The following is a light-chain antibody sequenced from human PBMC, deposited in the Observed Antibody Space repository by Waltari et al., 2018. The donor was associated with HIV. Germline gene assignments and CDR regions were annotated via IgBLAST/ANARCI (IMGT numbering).Light chain of an antibody. CDR3: ASNRLDYTLI. V-gene: IGLV2-14*03. CDR2: HIN. Sequence: QSALTQPASVSGFLGQSVNTSCTGISTDSRVYQYCSWYQQYPGKIPRLIIFHINNRPSGVSDHFSGSRSGNSASLTFSGLQSGDEAHYYCASNRLDYTLIFGGGTKLTVL. J-gene: IGLJ2*01. CDR1: STDSRVYQY.